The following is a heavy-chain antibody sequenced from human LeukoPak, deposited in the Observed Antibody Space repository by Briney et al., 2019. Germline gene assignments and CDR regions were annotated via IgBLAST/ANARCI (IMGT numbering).Heavy chain of an antibody. J-gene: IGHJ4*02. CDR2: SSSGSSTI. D-gene: IGHD5-24*01. CDR1: GFTFSTYA. CDR3: ARGEQDMATMSIDY. V-gene: IGHV3-48*04. Sequence: GGSLRLSCAASGFTFSTYAMNWVRQAPGNGLEWISYSSSGSSTIYYADSVRGRFTISRDNAKNSLYLQMHSLRAEDTAVYYCARGEQDMATMSIDYWGQGALVTVSS.